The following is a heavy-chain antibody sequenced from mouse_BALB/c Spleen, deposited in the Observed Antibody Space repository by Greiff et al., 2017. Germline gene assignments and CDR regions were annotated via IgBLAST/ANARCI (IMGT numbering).Heavy chain of an antibody. Sequence: KESGPGILQPSQTLSLTCSFSGFSLSTYGIGVGWIRQPSGKGLEWLAHIWWNDNKYYNTALKSRLTISKDTSNNQVFLKIASVDTADTATYYCARALRLGYFDYWGQGTTLTVSS. CDR3: ARALRLGYFDY. V-gene: IGHV8-11*01. J-gene: IGHJ2*01. CDR1: GFSLSTYGIG. CDR2: IWWNDNK. D-gene: IGHD1-2*01.